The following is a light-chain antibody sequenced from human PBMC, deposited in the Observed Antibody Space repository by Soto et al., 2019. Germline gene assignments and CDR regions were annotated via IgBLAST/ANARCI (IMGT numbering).Light chain of an antibody. CDR2: GAS. Sequence: EIVMTQSPAPLSVSPGERATLSCRASQSVSSNLAWYQQKPGQAPRLLIYGASTRATGIPARFSGSGSGTEFTLTISSLQSEDFAVYYCQQYKNGWTFGQGTKVEIK. J-gene: IGKJ1*01. CDR1: QSVSSN. CDR3: QQYKNGWT. V-gene: IGKV3-15*01.